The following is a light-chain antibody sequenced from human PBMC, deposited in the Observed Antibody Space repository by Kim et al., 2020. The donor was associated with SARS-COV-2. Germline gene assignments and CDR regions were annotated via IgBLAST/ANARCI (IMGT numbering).Light chain of an antibody. J-gene: IGLJ1*01. CDR1: TSDDGGHNY. Sequence: SLTIFCTGTTSDDGGHNYVSWYQQYPGKAPKLMIYDVTIRPSGVSNRFSGSKSGNTASLTISGLQSEDEADYYCISYTTSTTLFYVFGTGTKVTVL. V-gene: IGLV2-14*03. CDR2: DVT. CDR3: ISYTTSTTLFYV.